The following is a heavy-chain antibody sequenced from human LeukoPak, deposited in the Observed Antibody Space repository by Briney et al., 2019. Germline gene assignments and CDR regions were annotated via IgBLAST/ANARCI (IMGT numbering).Heavy chain of an antibody. CDR2: ITSSGATT. D-gene: IGHD4/OR15-4a*01. J-gene: IGHJ4*02. V-gene: IGHV3-11*01. Sequence: GGSLRLSCSASGFSFTDYYMSWFRLSPEKGLEWISYITSSGATTEYADSVKGRFTISRVNAKNSLYLQMNSLRPDDTAVYYCARDPAYGDPYWGQGTLVTVSS. CDR1: GFSFTDYY. CDR3: ARDPAYGDPY.